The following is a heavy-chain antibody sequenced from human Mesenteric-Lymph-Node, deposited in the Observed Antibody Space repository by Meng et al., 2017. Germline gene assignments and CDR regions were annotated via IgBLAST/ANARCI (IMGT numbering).Heavy chain of an antibody. D-gene: IGHD4-17*01. J-gene: IGHJ2*01. CDR1: AGSISSSDSY. Sequence: QVQLQESGPGLVKPSQTLSPTCTVSAGSISSSDSYWSWIRQPPGKGLEWIGYIYNSGTAYYNPSLKSRVTISVDTSKNQFSLKLNSVTAADTAVYNCARVLKGMTTVTTWYFNLWGRGTLVTVSS. V-gene: IGHV4-30-4*01. CDR3: ARVLKGMTTVTTWYFNL. CDR2: IYNSGTA.